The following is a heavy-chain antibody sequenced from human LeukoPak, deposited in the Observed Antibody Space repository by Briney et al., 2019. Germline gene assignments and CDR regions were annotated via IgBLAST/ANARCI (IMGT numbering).Heavy chain of an antibody. D-gene: IGHD6-13*01. V-gene: IGHV1-2*04. J-gene: IGHJ6*03. CDR2: INPNSGGT. CDR3: ARSIAAAGYYYYYYMDV. Sequence: GASVKVSCKASGYTFTGYYMHWVRQAPGQGLEWMGWINPNSGGTNYAQKFQGWVTMTRDTSISTAYMELSRLRSEDTAVYYCARSIAAAGYYYYYYMDVWGKGATVTVSS. CDR1: GYTFTGYY.